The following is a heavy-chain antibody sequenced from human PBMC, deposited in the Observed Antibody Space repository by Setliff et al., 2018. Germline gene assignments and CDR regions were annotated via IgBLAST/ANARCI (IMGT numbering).Heavy chain of an antibody. CDR2: ISLSGDST. Sequence: GGSLRLSCMASGFTFSDYYMSWIRQAPGEGLEWVSYISLSGDSTYYADSVQGRFVISRDNSINMLYLQMNRLSAEDTAVFYCVKGSDPYYFYYMDVCGKGTTVTVSS. J-gene: IGHJ6*03. D-gene: IGHD2-21*02. CDR1: GFTFSDYY. CDR3: VKGSDPYYFYYMDV. V-gene: IGHV3-23*01.